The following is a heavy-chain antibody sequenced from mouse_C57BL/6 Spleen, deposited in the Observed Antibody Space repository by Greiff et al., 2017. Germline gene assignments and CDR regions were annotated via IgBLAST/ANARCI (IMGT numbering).Heavy chain of an antibody. V-gene: IGHV5-9*01. CDR2: ISGGGGNT. CDR1: GFTFSSYT. Sequence: EVKLVESGGGLVKPGGSLKLSCAASGFTFSSYTMSWVRQTPEKRLEWVATISGGGGNTYYPDSVKGRFTISRDNAKNTLYLQMSSLRSEDTALYYCARRGDDYDPAWFAYWGQGTLVTVSA. CDR3: ARRGDDYDPAWFAY. J-gene: IGHJ3*01. D-gene: IGHD2-4*01.